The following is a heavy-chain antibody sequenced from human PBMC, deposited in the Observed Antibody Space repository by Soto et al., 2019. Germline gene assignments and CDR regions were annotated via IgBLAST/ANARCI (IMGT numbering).Heavy chain of an antibody. CDR3: AKVGGVLWFVEPYPGFDY. D-gene: IGHD3-10*01. CDR1: GFTFSSYG. CDR2: ISYDGSNK. J-gene: IGHJ4*02. V-gene: IGHV3-30*18. Sequence: QVQLVESGGGVVQPGRSLRLSCAASGFTFSSYGMHWVRQAPGKGLEWVAVISYDGSNKYYADSVKGRFTISRDNSKNTLYLQMNSLRAEDTAVYYCAKVGGVLWFVEPYPGFDYWGQGTLVTVSS.